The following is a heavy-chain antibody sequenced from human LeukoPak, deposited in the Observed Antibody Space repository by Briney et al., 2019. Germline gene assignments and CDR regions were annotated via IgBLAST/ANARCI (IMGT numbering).Heavy chain of an antibody. D-gene: IGHD3-16*01. V-gene: IGHV3-48*04. CDR1: GFIFSPYA. CDR2: VSISSGTI. J-gene: IGHJ4*02. CDR3: ARAMSTFGGVRNYFDS. Sequence: GGSLRLSCAAPGFIFSPYAMSWVGQAPGKGLEWVSFVSISSGTIYYADSVKGRFSISRDNAKSSLDLQMNSLRAEDTAVYYCARAMSTFGGVRNYFDSWGQGTLVTVPS.